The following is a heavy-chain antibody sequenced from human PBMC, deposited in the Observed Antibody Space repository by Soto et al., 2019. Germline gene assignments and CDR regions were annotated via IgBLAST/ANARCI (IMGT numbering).Heavy chain of an antibody. J-gene: IGHJ6*02. CDR3: ASGTGAYCGGDCYPDYYGMDV. Sequence: GASVKVSCKASGYTFTSYAMHWVRQAPGQRLEWMGWINAGNGNTKYSQKFQGRVTITRDTSASTAYMELSSLRSEDTAVYYCASGTGAYCGGDCYPDYYGMDVWGQGTTVTVSS. CDR1: GYTFTSYA. CDR2: INAGNGNT. D-gene: IGHD2-21*02. V-gene: IGHV1-3*01.